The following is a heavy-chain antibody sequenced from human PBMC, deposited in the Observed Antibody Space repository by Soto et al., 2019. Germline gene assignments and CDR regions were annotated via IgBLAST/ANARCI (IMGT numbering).Heavy chain of an antibody. Sequence: QVQLQESGPGLVKPSETLSLTCTVSGASISGFYWGWIRKSAGKGLEWIGRIYATGTTDYNPSLKSRVMMSVDTSKKQFSLKLRSVTAADTAVYYCVRDGTKTLRDWFDPWGQGISVTVSP. CDR2: IYATGTT. V-gene: IGHV4-4*07. D-gene: IGHD1-1*01. CDR3: VRDGTKTLRDWFDP. CDR1: GASISGFY. J-gene: IGHJ5*02.